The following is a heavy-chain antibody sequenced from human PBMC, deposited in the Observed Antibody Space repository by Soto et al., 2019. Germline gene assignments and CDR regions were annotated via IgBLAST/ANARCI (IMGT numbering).Heavy chain of an antibody. CDR3: ARVRNGDWYFDY. V-gene: IGHV3-74*01. Sequence: EVQLVESGGGLVQPGGSLRLSCAASGFTFSNYWMHWVRQAPGKGLVWVSRTNSDGSTTSYADSVKGRFTISRDNAKNKLYLQMNSLRAEDTALYYCARVRNGDWYFDYWGQGTLVTISS. D-gene: IGHD4-17*01. CDR1: GFTFSNYW. J-gene: IGHJ4*02. CDR2: TNSDGSTT.